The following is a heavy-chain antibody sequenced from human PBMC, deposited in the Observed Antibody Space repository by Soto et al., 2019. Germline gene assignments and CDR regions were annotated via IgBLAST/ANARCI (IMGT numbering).Heavy chain of an antibody. Sequence: QVQLVQSGAEVKKPGASVKVACKASGYTFTSYGISWVRQAPGQGLEWMGWISAYNGNTNYAQKLQGRVTMTTDTSTSTAYMELRSLRSDDTAVYYCARDLYPWFVEFPADYWGQGTLVTVSS. CDR3: ARDLYPWFVEFPADY. D-gene: IGHD3-10*01. CDR1: GYTFTSYG. V-gene: IGHV1-18*01. J-gene: IGHJ4*02. CDR2: ISAYNGNT.